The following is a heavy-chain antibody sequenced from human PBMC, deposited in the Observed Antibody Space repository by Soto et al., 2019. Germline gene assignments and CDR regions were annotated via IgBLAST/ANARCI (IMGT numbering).Heavy chain of an antibody. CDR1: SDSISSSNW. CDR3: ARSISIIRGGAYFHYMDV. D-gene: IGHD3-10*01. Sequence: SETLSLTCAVSSDSISSSNWWSWVRQPPGKGLEWIGEIYHSGSSNYNPSLKSRVTISVDKSKNQFSLKLSSVTAADTAIYYCARSISIIRGGAYFHYMDVWGRGTTVTVSS. CDR2: IYHSGSS. J-gene: IGHJ6*03. V-gene: IGHV4-4*02.